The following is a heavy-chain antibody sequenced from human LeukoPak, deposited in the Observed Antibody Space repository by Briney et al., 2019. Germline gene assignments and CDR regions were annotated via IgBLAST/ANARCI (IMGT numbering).Heavy chain of an antibody. CDR3: VLFRKDIVVVPAAGPTSDY. D-gene: IGHD2-2*01. Sequence: SETLSLTCAVYGGSFSGYYWSWIRQPPGKGLEWIGEINHSGSTNYNPSLKSRVTISVDTSKNQFSLKLSSVTAADTAVYYCVLFRKDIVVVPAAGPTSDYWGQGTLVTVSS. CDR1: GGSFSGYY. V-gene: IGHV4-34*01. J-gene: IGHJ4*02. CDR2: INHSGST.